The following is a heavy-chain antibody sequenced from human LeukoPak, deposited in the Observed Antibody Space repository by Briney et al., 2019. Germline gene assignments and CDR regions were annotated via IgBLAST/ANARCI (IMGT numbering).Heavy chain of an antibody. CDR2: IYYSGST. V-gene: IGHV4-59*12. D-gene: IGHD3-10*01. CDR3: ARDREWFGELLPFPFDY. Sequence: SETLSLTCTVSGGSISSYYWSWIRQPPGKGLEWIGYIYYSGSTNYNPSLKSRVTISVDTSKNQFSLRLSSVTAADTAVYYCARDREWFGELLPFPFDYWGQGTLVTVSS. CDR1: GGSISSYY. J-gene: IGHJ4*02.